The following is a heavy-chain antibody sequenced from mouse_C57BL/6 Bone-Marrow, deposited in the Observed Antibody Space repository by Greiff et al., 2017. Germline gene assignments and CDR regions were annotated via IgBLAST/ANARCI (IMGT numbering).Heavy chain of an antibody. CDR3: ARAGAMDY. CDR2: IDPSDSYT. Sequence: QVQLKQPGAELVRPGTSVKLSCKASGYTFTSYWMHWVKQRPGQGLEWIGVIDPSDSYTNYNQKFTGKAKLTVDTSSSTAYMQLSSLTSEDSAVYYCARAGAMDYWGQGTSVTVSS. V-gene: IGHV1-59*01. J-gene: IGHJ4*01. CDR1: GYTFTSYW.